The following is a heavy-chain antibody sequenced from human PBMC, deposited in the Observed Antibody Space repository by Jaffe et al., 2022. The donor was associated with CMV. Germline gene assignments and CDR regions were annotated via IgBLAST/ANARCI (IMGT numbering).Heavy chain of an antibody. J-gene: IGHJ3*02. Sequence: EVQLVESGGGLVQPGGSLRLSCAASGFTFSSYEMNWVRQAPGKGLEWVSYISSSGSTIYYADSVKGRFTISRDNAKNSLYLQMNSLRAEDTAVYYCARVGPFDAFDIWGQGTMVTVSS. V-gene: IGHV3-48*03. CDR3: ARVGPFDAFDI. CDR2: ISSSGSTI. CDR1: GFTFSSYE.